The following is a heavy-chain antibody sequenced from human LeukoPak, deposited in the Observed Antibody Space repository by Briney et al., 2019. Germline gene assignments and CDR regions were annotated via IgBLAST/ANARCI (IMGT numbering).Heavy chain of an antibody. Sequence: KPSETLSLTCAVYGGSLSGYYWSWISQPPGKGLEWIGEINHSGSTNYNPSLKSRVTISVDTSKNQFSLKLSSVTAADTAVYYCARGRLSDYWGLGTLVTVSS. J-gene: IGHJ4*02. CDR2: INHSGST. CDR1: GGSLSGYY. D-gene: IGHD2-21*01. V-gene: IGHV4-34*01. CDR3: ARGRLSDY.